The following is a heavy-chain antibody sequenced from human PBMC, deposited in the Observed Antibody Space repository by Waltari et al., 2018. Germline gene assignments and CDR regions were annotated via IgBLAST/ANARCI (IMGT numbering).Heavy chain of an antibody. D-gene: IGHD3-22*01. V-gene: IGHV3-74*01. J-gene: IGHJ6*03. CDR1: GFPFSRYG. Sequence: EVQLVESGGGLVQPGGSLRLSCAASGFPFSRYGTPWVRQAPGKGLVWVSRINSDGSGTIYADSVKGRFTISRDNAKNTLYLQLNSLRVEDTAVYYCAREPSPDSSGYFYYFMDVWGKGTTVTVSS. CDR3: AREPSPDSSGYFYYFMDV. CDR2: INSDGSGT.